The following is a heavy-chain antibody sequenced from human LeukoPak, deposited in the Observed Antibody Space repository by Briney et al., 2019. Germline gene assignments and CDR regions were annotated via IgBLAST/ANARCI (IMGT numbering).Heavy chain of an antibody. CDR1: GFTFSSYW. Sequence: GGSLRLSCAASGFTFSSYWMHWVRQAPGKGLVWVSRINSDGSSTSYADSVKGRFTISRDNAKNTLYLQMNSLRAEATAVYYCARRSAAKDAFDIWGQGTMVTVSS. CDR2: INSDGSST. CDR3: ARRSAAKDAFDI. V-gene: IGHV3-74*01. D-gene: IGHD6-25*01. J-gene: IGHJ3*02.